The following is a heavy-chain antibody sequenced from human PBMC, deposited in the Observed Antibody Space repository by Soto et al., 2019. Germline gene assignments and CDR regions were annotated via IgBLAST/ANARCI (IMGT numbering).Heavy chain of an antibody. J-gene: IGHJ4*02. CDR1: GGSISSGGYY. Sequence: PSETLSLTCTVSGGSISSGGYYWNWVRQHPGKGLEWIGYIYYSGSTYYNPSLKSRVSISVDTSQNQFSLKLSSVTAADTAVYYCGSLSAGYYYDSSGYYFDYWGQGTLVTVSS. V-gene: IGHV4-31*03. CDR3: GSLSAGYYYDSSGYYFDY. D-gene: IGHD3-22*01. CDR2: IYYSGST.